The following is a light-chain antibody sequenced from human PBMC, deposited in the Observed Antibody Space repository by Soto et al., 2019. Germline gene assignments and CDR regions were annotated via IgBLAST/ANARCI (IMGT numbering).Light chain of an antibody. CDR2: DDE. CDR1: SSNIENNY. J-gene: IGLJ3*02. Sequence: QSVLTQPPSVSAAPGQKVTISCSGRSSNIENNYVSRYQQFPGTAPKLLIYDDEKRPSGIPDRFSGSKSGSSATLGITGLQTGDEADYYCGTWDSSLTGVVFGGGTKLTVL. CDR3: GTWDSSLTGVV. V-gene: IGLV1-51*01.